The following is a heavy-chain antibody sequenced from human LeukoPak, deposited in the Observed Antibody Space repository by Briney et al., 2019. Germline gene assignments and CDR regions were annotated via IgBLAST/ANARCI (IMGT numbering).Heavy chain of an antibody. V-gene: IGHV3-23*01. J-gene: IGHJ4*01. Sequence: PGGSLRLSCAASGFTFSSYAMSWVRQAPGKGLEWVSGISGSGGSTYYADSVKGRFSISRDNAKSTLYLQMNSLRAEDTAVYYCARGPGSSGGAYVGDYWGHGTLVTVSS. CDR1: GFTFSSYA. CDR2: ISGSGGST. CDR3: ARGPGSSGGAYVGDY. D-gene: IGHD3-22*01.